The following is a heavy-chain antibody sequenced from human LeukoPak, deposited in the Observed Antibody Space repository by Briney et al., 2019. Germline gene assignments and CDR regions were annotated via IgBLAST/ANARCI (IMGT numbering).Heavy chain of an antibody. Sequence: TGGSLRLSCAASGFTFSSYGMHWVRQAPGKGLEWVAVIWYDGSNKYYADSVKGRFTISRDNSKNTLYLQMNSLRAEDTAVYYCARDAGRRYWSSTSCYNWFDPWGQGTLVTVSS. CDR3: ARDAGRRYWSSTSCYNWFDP. J-gene: IGHJ5*02. CDR1: GFTFSSYG. CDR2: IWYDGSNK. D-gene: IGHD2-2*01. V-gene: IGHV3-33*01.